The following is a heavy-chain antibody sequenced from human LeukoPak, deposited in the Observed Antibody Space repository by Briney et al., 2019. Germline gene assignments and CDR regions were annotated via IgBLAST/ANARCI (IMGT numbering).Heavy chain of an antibody. D-gene: IGHD6-13*01. CDR2: IYYSGST. CDR1: GGSISSGGYY. J-gene: IGHJ5*02. CDR3: AREHSSSSWFDP. Sequence: SETLSLTCTVSGGSISSGGYYWSWIRQHPGKGLEWIGYIYYSGSTYYNPSLKSRVTISVDTSKNQFSLKLSSATAADTAVYYCAREHSSSSWFDPWGQGTLVTVSS. V-gene: IGHV4-31*03.